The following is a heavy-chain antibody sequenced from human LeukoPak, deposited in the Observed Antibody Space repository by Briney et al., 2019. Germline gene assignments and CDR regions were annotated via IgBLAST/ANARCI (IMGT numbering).Heavy chain of an antibody. CDR2: INSDGSST. Sequence: GGSLRLSCAASGFTFSSYAMHWVRQAPGKGLVWVSRINSDGSSTSYADSVKGRFTISRDNAKNTLYLQMNSLRAEDTAVYYCASSRRYSGYEYYFDYWGQGTLVTVSS. CDR3: ASSRRYSGYEYYFDY. CDR1: GFTFSSYA. D-gene: IGHD5-12*01. J-gene: IGHJ4*02. V-gene: IGHV3-74*01.